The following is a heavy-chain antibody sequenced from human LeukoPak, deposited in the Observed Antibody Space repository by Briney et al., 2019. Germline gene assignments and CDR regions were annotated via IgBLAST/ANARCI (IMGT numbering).Heavy chain of an antibody. Sequence: GGSLRLSCAASGLTFSSYGMHWVRQAPGKGLEWVALIWYDGSNKYYTDPVKGRLTISRDNSKNTLYLQMNSLRAEDTAVYYCAREGPRGNSQFDYWGQGTLVTVSS. CDR1: GLTFSSYG. CDR3: AREGPRGNSQFDY. V-gene: IGHV3-33*01. J-gene: IGHJ4*02. D-gene: IGHD2/OR15-2a*01. CDR2: IWYDGSNK.